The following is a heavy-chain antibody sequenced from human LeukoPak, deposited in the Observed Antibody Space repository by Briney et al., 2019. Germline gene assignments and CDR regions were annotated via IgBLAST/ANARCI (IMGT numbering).Heavy chain of an antibody. CDR1: GYTFTGYY. J-gene: IGHJ4*02. D-gene: IGHD3-22*01. Sequence: ASVKVSCKASGYTFTGYYMHWVRQAPGQGLEWMGWINPNSGGTNYAQKFQGRVTMTRDTSISTAYMELSRLRSDDTAVYYCARGPVYYYDSSVTIDYWGQGTLVTVSS. CDR3: ARGPVYYYDSSVTIDY. V-gene: IGHV1-2*02. CDR2: INPNSGGT.